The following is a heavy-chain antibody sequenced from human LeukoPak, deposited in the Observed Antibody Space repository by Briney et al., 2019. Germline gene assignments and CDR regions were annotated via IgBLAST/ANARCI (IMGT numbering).Heavy chain of an antibody. Sequence: SETLSLTCAVYGGSFSGYYWSWIGQPPGKGLEWIGEINHSGRTNYNPSLKSRVTISVDTSKNQFSLKLSSVTAADTAVYYCARGRTPWIQLLGGPFDYWGQGTLVTVSS. CDR3: ARGRTPWIQLLGGPFDY. D-gene: IGHD5-18*01. J-gene: IGHJ4*02. CDR1: GGSFSGYY. V-gene: IGHV4-34*01. CDR2: INHSGRT.